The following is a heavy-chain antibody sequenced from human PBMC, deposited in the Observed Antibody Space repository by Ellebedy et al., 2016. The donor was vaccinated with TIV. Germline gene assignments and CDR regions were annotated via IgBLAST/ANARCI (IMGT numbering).Heavy chain of an antibody. CDR1: GFIFSGYW. CDR3: AAVQYWEAVFEK. V-gene: IGHV3-74*01. CDR2: INSDGSDT. D-gene: IGHD2-8*02. Sequence: PGGSLRLSCAASGFIFSGYWMHWVRQAPGKWLVWVSRINSDGSDTAYADSGRGRFTISRDKAKNTLYLQMNSLRAEDTAVYYCAAVQYWEAVFEKWGQGTMVTVSS. J-gene: IGHJ3*02.